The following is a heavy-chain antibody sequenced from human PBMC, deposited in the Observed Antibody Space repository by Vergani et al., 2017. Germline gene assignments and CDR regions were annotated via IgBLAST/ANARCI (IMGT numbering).Heavy chain of an antibody. V-gene: IGHV3-23*01. CDR2: ISGSGGNT. J-gene: IGHJ4*02. CDR3: AKENGDSFFDY. CDR1: GFTFSSYA. Sequence: EVQLLESGGGLVQPGGSLRLSCGASGFTFSSYAMTWVRQAPGKGLEWVSAISGSGGNTFYTDSVRGRFTISRDNSKNTVYLQLNSLRAEDTAVYYCAKENGDSFFDYWGQGTLVTVSS. D-gene: IGHD4-17*01.